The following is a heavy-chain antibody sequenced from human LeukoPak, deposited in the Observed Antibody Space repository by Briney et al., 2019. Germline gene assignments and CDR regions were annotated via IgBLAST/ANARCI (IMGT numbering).Heavy chain of an antibody. Sequence: ASVKVSCKASGYTFTGYYMHWVRQAPGQGLEWMGRINPNSGSTSYAQKFQGRVTMTRDTSTSTVYMELSSLRSEDTAVYYCARDSQFTADYWGQGTLVTVSS. J-gene: IGHJ4*02. CDR1: GYTFTGYY. V-gene: IGHV1-46*01. CDR3: ARDSQFTADY. CDR2: INPNSGST. D-gene: IGHD5-18*01.